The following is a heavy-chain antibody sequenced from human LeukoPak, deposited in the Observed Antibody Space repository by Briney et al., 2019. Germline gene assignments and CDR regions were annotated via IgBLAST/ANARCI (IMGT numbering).Heavy chain of an antibody. J-gene: IGHJ4*02. V-gene: IGHV3-23*01. D-gene: IGHD3-10*01. CDR2: ISGSGGST. CDR1: GFTFSSYA. Sequence: GGSLRLSCAASGFTFSSYAMSWVRQAPGKGLEWVSAISGSGGSTYYADSVKGRFTISRDNSKNTLYLQMNSLRAEDTAVYYCAKDHVTMVRGVINDHFDYWGQGTLVTVSS. CDR3: AKDHVTMVRGVINDHFDY.